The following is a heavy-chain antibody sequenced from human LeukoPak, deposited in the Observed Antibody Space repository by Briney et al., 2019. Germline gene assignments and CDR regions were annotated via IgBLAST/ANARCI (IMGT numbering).Heavy chain of an antibody. CDR2: IRYDGSNK. J-gene: IGHJ3*02. D-gene: IGHD3-9*01. CDR1: GFTFSSYG. Sequence: PGGSLRLSCAASGFTFSSYGMHWVRQAPGKGLEWVAFIRYDGSNKYYADSVKGRFTISRDNSKNTLYLQMNSLRAEDTAVYYCAKGTYYDILTGRDAFDIWGQGTMVTVSS. CDR3: AKGTYYDILTGRDAFDI. V-gene: IGHV3-30*02.